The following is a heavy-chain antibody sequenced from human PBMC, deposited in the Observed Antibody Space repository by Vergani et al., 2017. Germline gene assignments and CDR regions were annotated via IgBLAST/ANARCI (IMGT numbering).Heavy chain of an antibody. J-gene: IGHJ4*02. CDR3: TTDLHAVVGATS. Sequence: QVHLLQSGAEVKLPGASVRVSCKVSGYTLTEVSLHWVRQTHAKGLEWMGGLDPEHGKIVYAQTFQHRITITEDTSTDTTYMELSSLRSEDTAVYYCTTDLHAVVGATSWGQGTLVTVSS. D-gene: IGHD2-15*01. CDR2: LDPEHGKI. V-gene: IGHV1-24*01. CDR1: GYTLTEVS.